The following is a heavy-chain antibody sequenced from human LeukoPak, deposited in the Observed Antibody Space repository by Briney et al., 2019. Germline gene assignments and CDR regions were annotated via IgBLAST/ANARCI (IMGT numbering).Heavy chain of an antibody. CDR3: ARLANGPDYNWFDP. Sequence: SETLSLTCTVSGGSISDSSYYWGWIRQPPGKGLEWIGSIYYSGSTYYTPSLKSRVSISVDTSKNHFSLKLSSVTAADTAVYYCARLANGPDYNWFDPWVQGTLVTVSS. CDR1: GGSISDSSYY. D-gene: IGHD2-8*01. V-gene: IGHV4-39*02. J-gene: IGHJ5*02. CDR2: IYYSGST.